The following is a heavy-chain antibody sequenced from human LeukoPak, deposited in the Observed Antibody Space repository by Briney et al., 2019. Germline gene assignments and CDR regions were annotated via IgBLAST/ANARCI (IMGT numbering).Heavy chain of an antibody. V-gene: IGHV1-2*02. D-gene: IGHD5-24*01. CDR1: GYTFTGYH. CDR2: INPNSGGT. Sequence: ASVKVSCKASGYTFTGYHMHWVRQAPGQGLEWMGWINPNSGGTNYARKFQGRVTMTRDTSISTAYMELSRLRSDDTAVYYCARIRDGYNDAYDIWGQGTMVTVSS. J-gene: IGHJ3*02. CDR3: ARIRDGYNDAYDI.